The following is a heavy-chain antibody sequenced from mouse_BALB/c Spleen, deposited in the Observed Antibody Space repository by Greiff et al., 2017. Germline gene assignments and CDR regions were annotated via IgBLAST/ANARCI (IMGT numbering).Heavy chain of an antibody. CDR3: AREWSEYYFDY. J-gene: IGHJ2*01. Sequence: VKLLESGAELVRPGVSVKISCKGSGYTFTDYAMHWVKQSHAKSLEWIGVISTYYGDASYNQKFKGKATMTVDKSSSTAYMELARLTSEDSAIYYCAREWSEYYFDYWGQGTTLTVSS. CDR1: GYTFTDYA. D-gene: IGHD1-1*02. CDR2: ISTYYGDA. V-gene: IGHV1S137*01.